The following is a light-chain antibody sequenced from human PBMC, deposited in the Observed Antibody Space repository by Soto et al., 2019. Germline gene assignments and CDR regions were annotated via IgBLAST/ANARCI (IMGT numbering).Light chain of an antibody. CDR3: QQYNNWPFT. V-gene: IGKV3-15*01. CDR2: GAS. Sequence: EVVMTQSPATLSVSPGERATLSCRASQRVSSNLAWYQQKPGQAPRLLIYGASTRATGLPARFSGSGSGTEFTLTISSLQSEDFAVYYCQQYNNWPFTFAQGTKLDIK. J-gene: IGKJ2*01. CDR1: QRVSSN.